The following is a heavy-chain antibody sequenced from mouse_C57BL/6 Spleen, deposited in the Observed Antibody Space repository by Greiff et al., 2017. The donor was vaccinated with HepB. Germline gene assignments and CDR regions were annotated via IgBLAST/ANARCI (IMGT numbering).Heavy chain of an antibody. D-gene: IGHD2-4*01. V-gene: IGHV1-15*01. Sequence: QVHVKQSGAELVRPGASVTLSCKASGYTFTDYEMHWVKQTPVHGLEWIGAIDPETGGTAYNQKFKGKAILTADKSSSTAYMELRSLTSEDSAVYYCSGADYDGDFDYWGQGTTLTVSS. CDR3: SGADYDGDFDY. CDR2: IDPETGGT. CDR1: GYTFTDYE. J-gene: IGHJ2*01.